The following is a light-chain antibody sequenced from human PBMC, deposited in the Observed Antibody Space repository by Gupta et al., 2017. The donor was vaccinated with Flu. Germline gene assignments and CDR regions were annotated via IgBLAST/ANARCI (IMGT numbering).Light chain of an antibody. J-gene: IGLJ1*01. Sequence: TFTITSSGTSSDVGSNNVNWYHHVPAPAPNLLIYIDHVRLSGVPDRFSASRSATSASVAVSGLQAEDEADYYCAAGDATISTYLFAAGTTVTVL. CDR2: IDH. CDR3: AAGDATISTYL. V-gene: IGLV1-44*01. CDR1: SSDVGSNN.